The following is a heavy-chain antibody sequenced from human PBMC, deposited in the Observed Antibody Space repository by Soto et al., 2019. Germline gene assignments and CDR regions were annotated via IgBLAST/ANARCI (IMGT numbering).Heavy chain of an antibody. Sequence: EVQLVESGGGLGKPGGSLRLSCEASGLTFTNAWMTWVRQAPGKGLEWVGRIKSKTDGGTIDYAAPVKGRFSISRDDSKNTLYLQMNSLKTEVTAVYYCVNSGYYHGVDVWGQGTTVIVSS. CDR3: VNSGYYHGVDV. CDR2: IKSKTDGGTI. J-gene: IGHJ6*02. D-gene: IGHD1-20*01. V-gene: IGHV3-15*07. CDR1: GLTFTNAW.